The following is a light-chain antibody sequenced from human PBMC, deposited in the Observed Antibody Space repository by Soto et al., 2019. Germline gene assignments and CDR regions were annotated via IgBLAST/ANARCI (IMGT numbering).Light chain of an antibody. J-gene: IGLJ2*01. Sequence: QSVLTQPRSVSGSPGQSVTISCTGTSSDIGVSNSVSWYQQHPGKAPKLMIYDVSKWPSGVPDRFSGSKSGNTASLTISGLQVEDEADYFCCSYAGSVAFGGGTQLTVL. CDR1: SSDIGVSNS. V-gene: IGLV2-11*01. CDR2: DVS. CDR3: CSYAGSVA.